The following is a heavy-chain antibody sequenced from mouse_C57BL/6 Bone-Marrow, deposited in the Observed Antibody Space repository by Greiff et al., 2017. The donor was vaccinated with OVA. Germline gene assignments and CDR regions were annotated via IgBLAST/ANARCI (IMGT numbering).Heavy chain of an antibody. J-gene: IGHJ4*01. CDR3: AGKLTTPYAMDY. D-gene: IGHD1-1*01. Sequence: VKLMESGPGLVAPSQSLSITCTVSGFSLTSYGVDWVRQSPGKGLEWLGVIWGVGSTNYNSALKSRLSISKDNSKSQVFLKMNSLQTDDTAMYYCAGKLTTPYAMDYWGQGTSVTVSS. V-gene: IGHV2-6*01. CDR2: IWGVGST. CDR1: GFSLTSYG.